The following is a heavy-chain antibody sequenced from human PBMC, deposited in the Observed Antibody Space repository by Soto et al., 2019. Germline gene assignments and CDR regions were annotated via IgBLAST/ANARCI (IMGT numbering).Heavy chain of an antibody. V-gene: IGHV1-3*01. J-gene: IGHJ6*02. D-gene: IGHD2-15*01. CDR2: INAGNGNT. CDR1: GYTFTSYA. Sequence: ASVKVSCKASGYTFTSYAMHWVRQAPGQRLEWMGWINAGNGNTKYSQKFQGRVTITRGTSASTAYMELSSLRSEDTAVYYCARVRTVVSRLDYYYGMDVWGQGTTVTVSS. CDR3: ARVRTVVSRLDYYYGMDV.